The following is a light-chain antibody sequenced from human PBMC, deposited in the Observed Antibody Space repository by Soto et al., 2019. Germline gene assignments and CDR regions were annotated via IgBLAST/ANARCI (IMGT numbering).Light chain of an antibody. CDR2: EVS. Sequence: QSALTQPASVSGSSGQSITISCTGTSSDVGGYNYVSWYQQHPGKAPKLMIYEVSNRPSGVSNRFSGSKSGNTASLTISGLQAEDEADYYCSSYTSSSIDYVFGTGTQLTVL. V-gene: IGLV2-14*01. CDR1: SSDVGGYNY. CDR3: SSYTSSSIDYV. J-gene: IGLJ1*01.